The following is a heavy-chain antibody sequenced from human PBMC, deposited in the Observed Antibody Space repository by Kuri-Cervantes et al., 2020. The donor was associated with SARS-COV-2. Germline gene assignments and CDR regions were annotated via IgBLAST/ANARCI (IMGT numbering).Heavy chain of an antibody. CDR2: IYTSGST. D-gene: IGHD3-10*01. J-gene: IGHJ4*02. V-gene: IGHV4-4*07. CDR3: AREVRGVVDY. Sequence: GSLRLSCTVSGGSISSYYWSWIRQPAGKGLEWIGRIYTSGSTNYNPSLKSRVTMSVDTSKNQFSLQLSSVTAADTAVYYCAREVRGVVDYWGQGTLVTVSS. CDR1: GGSISSYY.